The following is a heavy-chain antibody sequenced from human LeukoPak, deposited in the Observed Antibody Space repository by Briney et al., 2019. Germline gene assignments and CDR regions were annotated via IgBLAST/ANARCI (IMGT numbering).Heavy chain of an antibody. V-gene: IGHV3-7*04. CDR3: ARGGSYFPA. Sequence: GGSLRLSCAASGFTFSSYWMSCVRQAPGKGLEWVANIKPDGSEQYFVDSVKGRFTISRDNAKNSLYLQVNSLRAEDTAVYYCARGGSYFPAWGQGTLVTVSS. D-gene: IGHD3-10*01. CDR1: GFTFSSYW. J-gene: IGHJ5*02. CDR2: IKPDGSEQ.